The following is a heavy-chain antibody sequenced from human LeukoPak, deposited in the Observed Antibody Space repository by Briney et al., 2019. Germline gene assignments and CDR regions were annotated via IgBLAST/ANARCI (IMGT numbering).Heavy chain of an antibody. CDR3: ARGGPSILVVVAAQYDAFDI. D-gene: IGHD2-15*01. J-gene: IGHJ3*02. V-gene: IGHV1-69*01. Sequence: SVKVSCNVSGGTFSSYAISWVRQAPGQGLEWMGGIIPIFGTANYAQKFQGRVTITADESTSTAYMELSSLRSEDTAVYYCARGGPSILVVVAAQYDAFDIWGQGTMVTVSS. CDR2: IIPIFGTA. CDR1: GGTFSSYA.